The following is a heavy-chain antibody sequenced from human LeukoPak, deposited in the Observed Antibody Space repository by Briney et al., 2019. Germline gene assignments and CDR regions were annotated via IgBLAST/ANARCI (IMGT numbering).Heavy chain of an antibody. J-gene: IGHJ4*02. V-gene: IGHV3-23*01. D-gene: IGHD2-2*01. Sequence: PGGSLRLSCAASGFTFSSYAMSWVRQAPGKGLEWVSTISGSGSSTYYADSVKGRFTISRDNSKDTLYLQMNSLRAEDTAVYYCASSTQISKYADYWGQGALVTVSS. CDR1: GFTFSSYA. CDR3: ASSTQISKYADY. CDR2: ISGSGSST.